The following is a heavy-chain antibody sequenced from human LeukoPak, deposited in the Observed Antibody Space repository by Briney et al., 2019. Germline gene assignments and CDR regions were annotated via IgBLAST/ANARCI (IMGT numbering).Heavy chain of an antibody. Sequence: SETLSLTCTVSGGSISSYYWSWIRQPPGKGLEWIGYIYYSGSTNYNPSLKSRVTISVDTSKNQFSLKLSSVTAADTAVYYCARAAYYYDSSGYYLNWFDPWGQGTLVTVSS. CDR1: GGSISSYY. CDR2: IYYSGST. D-gene: IGHD3-22*01. V-gene: IGHV4-59*01. J-gene: IGHJ5*02. CDR3: ARAAYYYDSSGYYLNWFDP.